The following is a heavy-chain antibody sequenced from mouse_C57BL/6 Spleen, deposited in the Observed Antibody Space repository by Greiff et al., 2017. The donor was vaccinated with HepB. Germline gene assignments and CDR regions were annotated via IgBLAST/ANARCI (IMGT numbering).Heavy chain of an antibody. Sequence: EVHLVESGGDLVKPGGSLKLSCAASGFTFSSYGMSWVRQTPDKRLEWVATISSGGSYTYYPDSVKGRFTISRDNAKNTLYLQMSSLKSEDTAMYYCASPYYDYGTAFAYWGQGTLVTVSA. CDR3: ASPYYDYGTAFAY. V-gene: IGHV5-6*01. CDR2: ISSGGSYT. J-gene: IGHJ3*01. D-gene: IGHD2-4*01. CDR1: GFTFSSYG.